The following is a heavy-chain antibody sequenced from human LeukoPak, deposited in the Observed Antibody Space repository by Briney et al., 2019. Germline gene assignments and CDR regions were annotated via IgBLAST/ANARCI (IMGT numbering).Heavy chain of an antibody. D-gene: IGHD7-27*01. V-gene: IGHV1-2*02. Sequence: ASVKVSCKASGFTFTAYHMHWVRQTPGQGLEWMGWINPNSGGTNYAQKFQGRVTMTRDTSISTAYMELSGLRSDDTAVYYCARGPHWDPHFDYWGQGTLVTVSS. CDR2: INPNSGGT. CDR3: ARGPHWDPHFDY. J-gene: IGHJ4*02. CDR1: GFTFTAYH.